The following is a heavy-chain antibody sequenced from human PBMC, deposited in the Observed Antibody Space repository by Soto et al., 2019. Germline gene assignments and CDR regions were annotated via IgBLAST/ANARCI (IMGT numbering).Heavy chain of an antibody. CDR3: ARATITMVRGVKEMDV. CDR2: IYYSGST. Sequence: SETLSLTCTVSGGSVSSGSYYCSWIRQPPGKGLEWIGYIYYSGSTNYNPSLKSRVTISVDTSKNQFSLKLSSVTAADTAVYYCARATITMVRGVKEMDVWRQGTTVTVPS. D-gene: IGHD3-10*01. V-gene: IGHV4-61*01. J-gene: IGHJ6*02. CDR1: GGSVSSGSYY.